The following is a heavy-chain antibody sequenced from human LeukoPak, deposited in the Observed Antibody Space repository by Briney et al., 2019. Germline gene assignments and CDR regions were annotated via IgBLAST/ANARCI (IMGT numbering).Heavy chain of an antibody. J-gene: IGHJ3*02. CDR3: ARFGSSTWYKRAFDI. CDR1: GVSVSGKY. Sequence: SETLSCTCAVYGVSVSGKYWSWNRQPPGKGLEWIGEIVHSGNTKYNPSLKSRVHKQGDASKNQFSLALTSVTAADTAVYYCARFGSSTWYKRAFDIWG. CDR2: IVHSGNT. V-gene: IGHV4-34*12. D-gene: IGHD6-13*01.